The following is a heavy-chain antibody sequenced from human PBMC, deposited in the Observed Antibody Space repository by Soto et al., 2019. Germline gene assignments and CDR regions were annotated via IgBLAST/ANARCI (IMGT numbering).Heavy chain of an antibody. CDR3: ARQRVCSGDSCYYFDY. D-gene: IGHD2-15*01. CDR1: GLTVSSNY. J-gene: IGHJ4*02. V-gene: IGHV3-53*01. Sequence: GGSLRLSCAASGLTVSSNYISWVRQAPGKGLECVSLIYSGGFTYYADSVKGRFTISRDISKNTLYLQMNSLRAEDTAASYCARQRVCSGDSCYYFDYWGQGTPDTVSS. CDR2: IYSGGFT.